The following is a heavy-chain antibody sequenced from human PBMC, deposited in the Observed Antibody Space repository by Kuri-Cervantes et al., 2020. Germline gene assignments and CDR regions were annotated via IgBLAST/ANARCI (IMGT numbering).Heavy chain of an antibody. Sequence: GGSLRLSCAASGFTFSSYAMHWVRQAPGKGLERVAVISYDGGNKYYADSVKGRFTISRDRSKNTLYLQMNNLRAEDTAMYYCTRAPYFDRNSFDFDYWGQGTLVTVSS. J-gene: IGHJ4*02. CDR3: TRAPYFDRNSFDFDY. CDR1: GFTFSSYA. V-gene: IGHV3-30*07. D-gene: IGHD3-22*01. CDR2: ISYDGGNK.